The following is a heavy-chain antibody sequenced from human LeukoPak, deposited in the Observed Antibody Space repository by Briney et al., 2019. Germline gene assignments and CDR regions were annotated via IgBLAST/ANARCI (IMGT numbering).Heavy chain of an antibody. CDR1: GFTFSGSA. D-gene: IGHD3-22*01. J-gene: IGHJ6*03. CDR2: IRSKANSYAT. V-gene: IGHV3-73*01. CDR3: TRPGRYYDSSEGNYYYYYYMDV. Sequence: GGSLRLSCAASGFTFSGSAMHWVRQASGKGLEWVGRIRSKANSYATAYAASVKGRFTISRDDSKNTAYLQMNSLKTEDTAVYYCTRPGRYYDSSEGNYYYYYYMDVWGKGTTVTVSS.